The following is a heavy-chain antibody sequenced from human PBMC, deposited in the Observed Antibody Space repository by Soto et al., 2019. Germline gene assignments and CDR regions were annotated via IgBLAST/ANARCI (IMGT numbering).Heavy chain of an antibody. CDR3: ARLVPASMIRSVIGSYYYHLLDI. Sequence: SETLSLTCTVSGGSISSGGYYWSWIRQHPGKGLEWIGYIYYSGSTYYNPSLKSRVTISVDTSKNQFSLNLRSVTAADSAVYYCARLVPASMIRSVIGSYYYHLLDIWGQGTTFTVS. J-gene: IGHJ6*02. V-gene: IGHV4-31*03. CDR2: IYYSGST. CDR1: GGSISSGGYY. D-gene: IGHD2-2*01.